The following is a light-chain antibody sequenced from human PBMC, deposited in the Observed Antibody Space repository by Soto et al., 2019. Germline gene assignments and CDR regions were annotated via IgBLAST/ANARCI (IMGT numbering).Light chain of an antibody. CDR2: DAS. Sequence: EIVLTQSPATLSLSPGERATLSCRASQSVSSYLAWYQQKPGQAPRLLIYDASNRATGIPARFSGSGSGTDFPLPSRRLEPEDFAVYYCQQRSNWPPVTFGQGTRLEIK. J-gene: IGKJ5*01. CDR3: QQRSNWPPVT. V-gene: IGKV3-11*01. CDR1: QSVSSY.